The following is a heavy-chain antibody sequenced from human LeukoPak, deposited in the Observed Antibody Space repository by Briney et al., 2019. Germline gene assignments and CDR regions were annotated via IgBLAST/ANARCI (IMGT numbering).Heavy chain of an antibody. V-gene: IGHV1-2*02. Sequence: ASVKVSCKASGYTFTGYYMHWVRQAPGQGLEWMGWINPNSGGTNYAQKFQGRVTMTRGTSISTAYMELSRLRSDDTAVYYCAREAFSRITIFGVADWGQGTLDTVSS. CDR3: AREAFSRITIFGVAD. D-gene: IGHD3-3*01. CDR2: INPNSGGT. J-gene: IGHJ4*02. CDR1: GYTFTGYY.